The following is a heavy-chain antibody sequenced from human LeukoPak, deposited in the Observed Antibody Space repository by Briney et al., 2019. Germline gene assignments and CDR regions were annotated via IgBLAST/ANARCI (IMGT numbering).Heavy chain of an antibody. Sequence: SETLSLTCTVSGASISSYYWSWIRQPPGKGLEWIGYIHYSGSTKCNPSLKSRVTISVDTSKNQSSLRLSSVTAVDTAVYYCARDLEMTTVGYFDYWGQGTLVTVSS. J-gene: IGHJ4*02. V-gene: IGHV4-59*01. D-gene: IGHD4-11*01. CDR1: GASISSYY. CDR2: IHYSGST. CDR3: ARDLEMTTVGYFDY.